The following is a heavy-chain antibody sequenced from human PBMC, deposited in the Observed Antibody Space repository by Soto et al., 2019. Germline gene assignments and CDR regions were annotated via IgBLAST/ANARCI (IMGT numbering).Heavy chain of an antibody. J-gene: IGHJ6*02. V-gene: IGHV3-30-3*01. Sequence: GGSLRLSCAASGFTFSSYAMHWVRQAPGKGLEWVAVISYDGSNKYYADSVKGRFTISRDNSKNTLYLQMNSLRAEDTAVYYIAREGQPEQNYYYYYGMDVWGQGTTVTVSS. CDR3: AREGQPEQNYYYYYGMDV. CDR2: ISYDGSNK. CDR1: GFTFSSYA. D-gene: IGHD6-13*01.